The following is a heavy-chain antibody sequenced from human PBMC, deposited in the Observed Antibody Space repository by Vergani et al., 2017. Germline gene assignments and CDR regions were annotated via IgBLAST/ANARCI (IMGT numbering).Heavy chain of an antibody. CDR1: GYSFTSYW. CDR3: ARPVNPMYSSSDPTGWFDP. Sequence: EVQLVQSGAEVKKPGESLKISCKGSGYSFTSYWIGWVRQMPGKGLEWMGIIYPGDSDTRYSPSFQGQVTISADKSISTAYLQWSSLKASDTAMYYCARPVNPMYSSSDPTGWFDPWGQGTLVTVSS. CDR2: IYPGDSDT. D-gene: IGHD6-6*01. V-gene: IGHV5-51*01. J-gene: IGHJ5*02.